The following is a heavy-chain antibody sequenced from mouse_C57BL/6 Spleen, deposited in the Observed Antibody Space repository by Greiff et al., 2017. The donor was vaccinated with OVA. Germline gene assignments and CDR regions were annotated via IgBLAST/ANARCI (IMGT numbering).Heavy chain of an antibody. CDR1: GFTFSSYA. Sequence: VHLVESGGGLVKPGGSLKLSCAASGFTFSSYAMSWVRQTPEKRLEWVATISDGGSYTYYPDNVKGRFTISRDNAKNNLYLQMSHLKSEDTAMYYCARDEGNYLAWFAYWGQGTLVTVSA. J-gene: IGHJ3*01. CDR2: ISDGGSYT. D-gene: IGHD2-1*01. CDR3: ARDEGNYLAWFAY. V-gene: IGHV5-4*01.